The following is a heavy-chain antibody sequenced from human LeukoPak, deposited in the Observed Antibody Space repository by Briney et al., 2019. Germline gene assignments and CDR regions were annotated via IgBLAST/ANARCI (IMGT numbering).Heavy chain of an antibody. D-gene: IGHD3-16*01. CDR3: TRRDDDNDRGFDF. J-gene: IGHJ4*02. CDR1: GFSFSNYG. V-gene: IGHV3-33*01. Sequence: GGSLRLSCTASGFSFSNYGMHWVRQTPGKGLEWVAVIWYDGSKKYYAESVKGRFTISRDNSKNTLYLQMNSLRVEDTAVYFCTRRDDDNDRGFDFWGQGTLVTVSS. CDR2: IWYDGSKK.